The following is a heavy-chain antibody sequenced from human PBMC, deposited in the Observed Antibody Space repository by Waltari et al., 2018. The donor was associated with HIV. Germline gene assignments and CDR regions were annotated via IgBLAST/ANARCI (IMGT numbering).Heavy chain of an antibody. J-gene: IGHJ5*01. CDR2: ISGSGVTE. D-gene: IGHD6-19*01. V-gene: IGHV3-23*01. CDR1: GFTFSKYP. Sequence: EVQLLASGGGLVQAGGSLRLPCAASGFTFSKYPMSLIRQAPGKGPEGVSGISGSGVTEYYADSGRGRFTISRDDSRNTLDLQMTNLRAEDTAMYYCAKTVYDSGWTFDSWGQGTLVTVSS. CDR3: AKTVYDSGWTFDS.